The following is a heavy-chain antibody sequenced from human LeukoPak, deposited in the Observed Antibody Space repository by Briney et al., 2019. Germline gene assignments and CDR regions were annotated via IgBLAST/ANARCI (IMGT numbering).Heavy chain of an antibody. J-gene: IGHJ6*04. V-gene: IGHV3-73*01. Sequence: PGGSLRLSCAASGFTFSNAWMHWVRQASGKGLEWVGRIRSKANNYATVYGESVKGRFTISRDDSKNTVYLQMNNLKFEGTAVYYCVKALDVWGKGATVTISS. CDR1: GFTFSNAW. CDR3: VKALDV. CDR2: IRSKANNYAT.